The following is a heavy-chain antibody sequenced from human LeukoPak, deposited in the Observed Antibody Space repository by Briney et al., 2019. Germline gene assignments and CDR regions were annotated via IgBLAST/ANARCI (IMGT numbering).Heavy chain of an antibody. CDR1: GFTFSSYW. D-gene: IGHD6-13*01. CDR3: ARDLAAAGKKGFGAFDI. J-gene: IGHJ3*02. Sequence: GGSLRLSCAASGFTFSSYWMHWVRQAPGKGLVWVSRINSDGSSTSNADSVKGRFTISRDNAKNTLYLQMNSLRAEDTAVYYCARDLAAAGKKGFGAFDIWGQGTMVTVSS. CDR2: INSDGSST. V-gene: IGHV3-74*01.